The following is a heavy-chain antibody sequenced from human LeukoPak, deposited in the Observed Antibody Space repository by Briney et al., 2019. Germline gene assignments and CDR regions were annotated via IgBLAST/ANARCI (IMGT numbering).Heavy chain of an antibody. J-gene: IGHJ4*02. CDR3: ASSGYYGTTPDYGPDY. V-gene: IGHV3-7*01. Sequence: GGSLRLSCAASGFTFSSYWMSWVRQAPGKGLEWVANIKQDGREKYYVSSVKGRFTISRDHAKNSPSLQMTSLRAEDTAVYYCASSGYYGTTPDYGPDYWGQGTLVTVSS. D-gene: IGHD3-22*01. CDR2: IKQDGREK. CDR1: GFTFSSYW.